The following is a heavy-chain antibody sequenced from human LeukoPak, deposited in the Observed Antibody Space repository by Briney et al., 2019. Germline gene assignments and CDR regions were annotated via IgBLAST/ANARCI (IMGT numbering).Heavy chain of an antibody. V-gene: IGHV3-23*01. Sequence: PGGSLRLSCAASGFTFSSYAMSWVRQAPGKGLEWVSAISGSGGSTYYADSVKGRFTISRDNSKNSLYLQMNSLRAEDTALYYCAKDLDDISTKDAFDIWGQGTMVTVSS. CDR2: ISGSGGST. CDR3: AKDLDDISTKDAFDI. D-gene: IGHD3-9*01. J-gene: IGHJ3*02. CDR1: GFTFSSYA.